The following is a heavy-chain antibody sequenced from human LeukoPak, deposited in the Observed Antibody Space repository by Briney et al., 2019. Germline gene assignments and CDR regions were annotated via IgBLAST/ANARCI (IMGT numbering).Heavy chain of an antibody. D-gene: IGHD5-12*01. V-gene: IGHV3-66*01. J-gene: IGHJ4*02. CDR1: GFTFSSNY. Sequence: GGSLRLSCAASGFTFSSNYMSWVGQAPGKGVEWGSVIYSGGSTYYADSVKGRFTISRDNSKNTLYLQMNSLRAEDTAVYYCARSSGYVPYWGQGTLVTVSS. CDR2: IYSGGST. CDR3: ARSSGYVPY.